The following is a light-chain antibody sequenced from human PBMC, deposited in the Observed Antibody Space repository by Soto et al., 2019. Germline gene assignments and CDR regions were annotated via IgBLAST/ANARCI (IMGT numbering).Light chain of an antibody. V-gene: IGKV3-20*01. CDR1: QSVGSSY. CDR2: DAS. J-gene: IGKJ1*01. Sequence: EIVLTQSPVTLSLSPGERATLSCRASQSVGSSYLAWYQQKPGQAPRLLIYDASSRATGIPDRFSGSGSGTDFTLTISRLEPEDFAVYYCHQYGVSPKTFGQGTKVDIK. CDR3: HQYGVSPKT.